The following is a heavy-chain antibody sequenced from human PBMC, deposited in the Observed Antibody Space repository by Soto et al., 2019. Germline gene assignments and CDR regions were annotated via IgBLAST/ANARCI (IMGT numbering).Heavy chain of an antibody. CDR1: GGSISSGDYY. V-gene: IGHV4-30-4*01. CDR3: ARDPGRDGMDV. CDR2: IYYSGST. J-gene: IGHJ6*02. Sequence: SETLSLTCTVSGGSISSGDYYWSWNRQPPGKGLEWIGYIYYSGSTYYNPSLKSRVTISVDTSKNQFSLKLSSVTAADTAVYYYARDPGRDGMDVWGQGTTVTVSS.